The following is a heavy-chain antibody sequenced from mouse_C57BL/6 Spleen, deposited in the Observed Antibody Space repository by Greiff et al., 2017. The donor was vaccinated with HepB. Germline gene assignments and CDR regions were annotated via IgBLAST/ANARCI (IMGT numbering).Heavy chain of an antibody. CDR3: ARRRVVAPYAMDY. J-gene: IGHJ4*01. D-gene: IGHD1-1*01. CDR2: ISSGSSTI. V-gene: IGHV5-17*01. CDR1: GFTFSDYG. Sequence: EVKLVESGGGLVKPGGSLKLSCAASGFTFSDYGMHWVRQAPEKGLEWVAYISSGSSTIYYADTVKGRFTISRDNAKNTLFLQMTSLRSEDTAMCYCARRRVVAPYAMDYWGQGTSVTVSS.